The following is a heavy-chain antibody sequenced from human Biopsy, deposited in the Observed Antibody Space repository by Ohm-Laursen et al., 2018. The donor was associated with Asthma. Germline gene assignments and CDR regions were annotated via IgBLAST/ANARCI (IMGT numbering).Heavy chain of an antibody. Sequence: TLSLTCTVSGGSLSSGPYYWSWVRQHPGKGLEWIGYINYSGSTYYNPSLKSRVSISLDTSKNQFSLSLTSVTAADTAVYYCARTTYGDDGFDPWGQGTLVTVSS. CDR3: ARTTYGDDGFDP. CDR1: GGSLSSGPYY. J-gene: IGHJ5*02. CDR2: INYSGST. V-gene: IGHV4-31*03. D-gene: IGHD4-17*01.